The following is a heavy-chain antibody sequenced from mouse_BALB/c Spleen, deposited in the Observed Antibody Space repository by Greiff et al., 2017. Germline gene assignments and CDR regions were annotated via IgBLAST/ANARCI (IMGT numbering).Heavy chain of an antibody. CDR2: INPSTGYT. Sequence: VQLQQSGAELAKPGASVKMSCKASGYTFTSYWMHWVKQRPGQGLEWIGYINPSTGYTEYNQKFKDKATLTADKSSSTAYMQLSSLTSEDSAVYYCASGNYYFDYWGQGTSVTVSS. J-gene: IGHJ4*01. CDR3: ASGNYYFDY. CDR1: GYTFTSYW. D-gene: IGHD2-1*01. V-gene: IGHV1-7*01.